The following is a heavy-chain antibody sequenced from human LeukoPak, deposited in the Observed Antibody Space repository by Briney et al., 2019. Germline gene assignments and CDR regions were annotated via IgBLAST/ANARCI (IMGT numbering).Heavy chain of an antibody. Sequence: SETLSLTCTVSGGSLSANYWSWIRRPPGKGLEWIGYIYYSGSTRYNPSLKSRVTMSVDTSNNQFSLRLNSVTAADTAVYYCARWYCSGDTCYHLDVWGKGATVTVSS. CDR3: ARWYCSGDTCYHLDV. D-gene: IGHD2-15*01. CDR2: IYYSGST. J-gene: IGHJ6*03. CDR1: GGSLSANY. V-gene: IGHV4-59*01.